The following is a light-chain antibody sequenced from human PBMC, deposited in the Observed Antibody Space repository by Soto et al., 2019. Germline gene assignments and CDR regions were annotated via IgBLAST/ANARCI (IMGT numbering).Light chain of an antibody. CDR2: GAS. Sequence: EIVLTQSPGTLSLSPGERATLSCRASESVSSSHLAWYQQNPGQAPRLLIYGASSRATGIPDRFSGSGSGTDISLTITRLEPEDFAVYYCQHYGSSLTFGGGTMVEIK. V-gene: IGKV3-20*01. CDR1: ESVSSSH. CDR3: QHYGSSLT. J-gene: IGKJ4*01.